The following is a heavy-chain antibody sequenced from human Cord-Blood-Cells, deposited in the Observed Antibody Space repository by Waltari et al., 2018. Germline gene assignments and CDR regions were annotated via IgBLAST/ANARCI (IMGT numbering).Heavy chain of an antibody. CDR3: ARENYDFWSGYYKGGAFDI. J-gene: IGHJ3*02. D-gene: IGHD3-3*01. CDR1: GGTFSSYA. V-gene: IGHV1-69*01. Sequence: QVQLVQSGAEVKKPGSSVKVSCKASGGTFSSYAISWVRQAPGQGLEWMGGIIPSFGTANYAQKFQGRVTITADESTSTAYMELSSLRSEDTAVYYCARENYDFWSGYYKGGAFDIWGQGTMVTVSS. CDR2: IIPSFGTA.